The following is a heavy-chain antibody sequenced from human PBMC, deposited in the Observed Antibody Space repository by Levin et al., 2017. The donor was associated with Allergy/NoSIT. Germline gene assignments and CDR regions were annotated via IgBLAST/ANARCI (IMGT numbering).Heavy chain of an antibody. CDR3: ARDWTTAAPGGGQYYYGMDG. J-gene: IGHJ6*02. CDR2: IYYSGST. V-gene: IGHV4-59*01. D-gene: IGHD3/OR15-3a*01. Sequence: PSETLSLTCTVSGGSITNYYWSWIRQPPGKGLEWIGYIYYSGSTNYNPSLQSRLTISVDASKNQFSLKLTSVTAADSAMYYCARDWTTAAPGGGQYYYGMDGWGQGTTVTVSS. CDR1: GGSITNYY.